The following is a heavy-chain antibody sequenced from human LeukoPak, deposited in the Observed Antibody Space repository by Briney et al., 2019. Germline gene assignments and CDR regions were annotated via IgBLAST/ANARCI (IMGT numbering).Heavy chain of an antibody. V-gene: IGHV4-39*01. CDR1: GDSMSSKSYY. J-gene: IGHJ4*02. CDR3: ARPISSGYYIY. CDR2: IYYIGST. D-gene: IGHD3-22*01. Sequence: SETLSLTCTVSGDSMSSKSYYWGWIRQPPGKGLECIVRIYYIGSTYDNPSLKSRGTISADTPQNQLSLKLSSVTAADTAVYYCARPISSGYYIYWGQGTPVTVSS.